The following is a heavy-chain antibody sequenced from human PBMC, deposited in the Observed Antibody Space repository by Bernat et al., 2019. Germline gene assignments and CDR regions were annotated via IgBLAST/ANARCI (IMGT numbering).Heavy chain of an antibody. CDR2: MNPNSGNT. J-gene: IGHJ3*02. CDR3: ARALYDSSGRNAFDI. Sequence: QVQLVQSGAEVKKPGASVKVSCKASGYTFTSYDINWVRQATGQVLEWMGWMNPNSGNTGYAQKFQGRVTITGNSSISTAYMELSSLRSEDTAVYYCARALYDSSGRNAFDIWGQGTMVTVSS. D-gene: IGHD3-22*01. V-gene: IGHV1-8*01. CDR1: GYTFTSYD.